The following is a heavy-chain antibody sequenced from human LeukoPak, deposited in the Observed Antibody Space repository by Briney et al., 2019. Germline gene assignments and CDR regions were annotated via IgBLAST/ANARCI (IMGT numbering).Heavy chain of an antibody. V-gene: IGHV3-21*01. CDR1: GFTFSGHS. CDR2: ISSSSGYI. D-gene: IGHD3-10*01. Sequence: GGSLRLSCAASGFTFSGHSMNWVRQTPGKGLEWVSTISSSSGYIYYADSVKGRFTISRDNAKSSLYLQMNSLRAEDTAVYYCAKGDYYASWGQGTLVTVSS. J-gene: IGHJ5*02. CDR3: AKGDYYAS.